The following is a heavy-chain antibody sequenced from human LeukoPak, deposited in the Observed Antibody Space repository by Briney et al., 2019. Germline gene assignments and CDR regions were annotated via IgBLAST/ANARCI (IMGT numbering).Heavy chain of an antibody. CDR1: GFTFSSYS. Sequence: GGSLRLSCAASGFTFSSYSMSWVRQAPGKGLEWVANIKQDGSERYYVDSVKGRFTISRDNAKNSLYLQMSSLGAEDTALYYCARGSSSGWYYYFDCWGQGTLVTVSS. D-gene: IGHD6-19*01. CDR2: IKQDGSER. V-gene: IGHV3-7*01. CDR3: ARGSSSGWYYYFDC. J-gene: IGHJ4*02.